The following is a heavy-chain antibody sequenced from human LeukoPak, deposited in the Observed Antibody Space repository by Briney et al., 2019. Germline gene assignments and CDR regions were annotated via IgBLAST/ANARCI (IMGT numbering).Heavy chain of an antibody. D-gene: IGHD6-13*01. V-gene: IGHV3-7*01. CDR1: GFTFSSYW. CDR3: ARRGRPYSSSWYVDY. J-gene: IGHJ4*02. CDR2: IKQDGSEK. Sequence: GGSLRLSCAASGFTFSSYWMSWVRQAPGKGLEWVANIKQDGSEKYYVDSVKGRFTISRDNAKNSLYLQVNSLRAEDTAVYYCARRGRPYSSSWYVDYWGQGTLVTVSS.